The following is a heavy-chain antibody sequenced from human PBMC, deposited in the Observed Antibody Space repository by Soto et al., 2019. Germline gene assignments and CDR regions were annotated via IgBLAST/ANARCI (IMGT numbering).Heavy chain of an antibody. CDR3: AKSRGSGTYYNPFDAFDL. Sequence: EVQLLESGGGLVQPGGSLRLSCAASGFTLNIYAMSWVRQAPGKGLEWVSGVSGSGGGTYNADSVKGRFTISRDNSRNTLSLQMDSLRAEDTAVYYCAKSRGSGTYYNPFDAFDLWGQGTMVTVSP. D-gene: IGHD3-10*01. V-gene: IGHV3-23*01. CDR1: GFTLNIYA. J-gene: IGHJ3*01. CDR2: VSGSGGGT.